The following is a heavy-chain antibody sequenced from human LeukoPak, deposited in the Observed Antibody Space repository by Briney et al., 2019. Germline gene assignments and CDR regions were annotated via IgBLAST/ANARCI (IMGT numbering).Heavy chain of an antibody. D-gene: IGHD3-22*01. V-gene: IGHV3-30-3*01. Sequence: GGSLRLSCAASGFTFSSYAMHWVRQAPGKGLEWVAVISYDGSNKYYADSVKGRFTISRDNSKNTLYLQMNSLRAEDTAVYYCARDRGVVVITEDAFDIWGQGTMVTVSS. CDR2: ISYDGSNK. J-gene: IGHJ3*02. CDR1: GFTFSSYA. CDR3: ARDRGVVVITEDAFDI.